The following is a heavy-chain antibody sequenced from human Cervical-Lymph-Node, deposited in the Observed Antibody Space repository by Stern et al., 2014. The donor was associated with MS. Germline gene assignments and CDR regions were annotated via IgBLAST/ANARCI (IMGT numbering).Heavy chain of an antibody. V-gene: IGHV4-34*01. D-gene: IGHD6-19*01. CDR2: INHRGSS. CDR1: GGSFSGYY. CDR3: AREGKQWLGFFDY. Sequence: HVQLQQWGAGLLKPSETLSLTCAVYGGSFSGYYWSWIRQPPGKGLEWIGEINHRGSSNHNPSLKSRVTISVDTSKNQFSLKLSSVTAADTAVYYCAREGKQWLGFFDYWGQGTLVTVSS. J-gene: IGHJ4*02.